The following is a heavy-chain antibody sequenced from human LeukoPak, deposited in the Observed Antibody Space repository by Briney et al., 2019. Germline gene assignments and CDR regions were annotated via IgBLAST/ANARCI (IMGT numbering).Heavy chain of an antibody. J-gene: IGHJ6*02. V-gene: IGHV4-39*07. CDR3: ARGPRRIAARRGYYYYGMDV. CDR1: GGSIRSSYYY. D-gene: IGHD6-6*01. Sequence: PSETLSLTCTVSGGSIRSSYYYWGWIRQPPGKGLEWIGSIYDSGSTYYNPSLKSRVTISVDTSKNQFSLKLSSVTAADTAVYYCARGPRRIAARRGYYYYGMDVWGQGTTVTVSS. CDR2: IYDSGST.